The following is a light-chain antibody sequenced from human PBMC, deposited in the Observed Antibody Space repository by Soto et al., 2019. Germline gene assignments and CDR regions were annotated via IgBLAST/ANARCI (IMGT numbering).Light chain of an antibody. CDR1: QGISNY. J-gene: IGKJ4*01. Sequence: DIQMTQSPSSLSASVGDRLTITCRASQGISNYLAWYQQKPGKVPKLLIYAASTLQSGVPERFTGSGSGTLFTLSINSLQAEDVAVYDCQQYYTLPLTFGGGTKVDIK. V-gene: IGKV1-27*01. CDR3: QQYYTLPLT. CDR2: AAS.